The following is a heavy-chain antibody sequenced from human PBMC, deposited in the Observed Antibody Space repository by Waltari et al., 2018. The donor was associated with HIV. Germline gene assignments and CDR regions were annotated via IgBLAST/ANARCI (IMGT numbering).Heavy chain of an antibody. CDR1: GFTFTTYW. Sequence: EVQLVESGGDLVQPGGSLRLSCAVSGFTFTTYWMSWGRQAPGKGLECVANIKLNGSEKDYVDSVKGRFTISRDNAKNSLFLQMNSLRAEDTGIYYCARGWADYWGQGTLVTVSS. CDR2: IKLNGSEK. J-gene: IGHJ4*02. CDR3: ARGWADY. V-gene: IGHV3-7*01.